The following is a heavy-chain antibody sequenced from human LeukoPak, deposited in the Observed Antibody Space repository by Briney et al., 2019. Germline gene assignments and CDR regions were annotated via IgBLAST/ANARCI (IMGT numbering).Heavy chain of an antibody. CDR1: GFTFSSSW. CDR3: ASASPYYYGIDV. CDR2: IKQDGSEK. Sequence: GGSLRFSCAASGFTFSSSWMSWVRQAPGKGLEWVANIKQDGSEKYYVDSVKGRFTISRDNAKNSLYLQMNSLRAEDTAVYYCASASPYYYGIDVWGQGTTVTVSS. J-gene: IGHJ6*02. V-gene: IGHV3-7*01.